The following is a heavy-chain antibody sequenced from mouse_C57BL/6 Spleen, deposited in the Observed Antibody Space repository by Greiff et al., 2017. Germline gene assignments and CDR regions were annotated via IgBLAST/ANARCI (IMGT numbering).Heavy chain of an antibody. V-gene: IGHV1-50*01. CDR2: IDPSDSYT. CDR3: ARSELRPPYYFDY. CDR1: GYTFTSYW. D-gene: IGHD2-4*01. Sequence: QVQLQQPGAELVKPGASVKLSCKASGYTFTSYWMQWVKQRPGQGLEWIGEIDPSDSYTNYNQKFKGKATLTVDTSSSTAYMQLSSLTSEDSAVYYCARSELRPPYYFDYWGQGTTPTVSS. J-gene: IGHJ2*01.